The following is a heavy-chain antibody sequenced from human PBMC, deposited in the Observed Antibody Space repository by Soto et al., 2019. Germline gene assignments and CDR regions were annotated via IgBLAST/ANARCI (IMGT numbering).Heavy chain of an antibody. J-gene: IGHJ4*02. D-gene: IGHD1-26*01. CDR1: GYTFTNYY. CDR2: INPSGGGT. Sequence: GASVKVSCKPSGYTFTNYYIHWVRQAPGQGLEWMGIINPSGGGTSYAQKFQGRVTMTRDTSTSTIYMELSSLRSEDTAVYYCARDSEGATGALDYWGQGTLVTVSS. V-gene: IGHV1-46*01. CDR3: ARDSEGATGALDY.